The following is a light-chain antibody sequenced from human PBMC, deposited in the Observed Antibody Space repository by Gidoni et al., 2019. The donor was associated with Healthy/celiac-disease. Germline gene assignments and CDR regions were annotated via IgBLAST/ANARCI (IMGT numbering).Light chain of an antibody. CDR3: QQYNSYPIT. J-gene: IGKJ5*01. CDR2: KAS. V-gene: IGKV1-5*03. Sequence: DIQMTQYPSTLSASVGDRVTITCRASQSISSWLAWYQQKPGKAPKLLIYKASSLASGVPSRFSGSGSGTEFTLTISSLQPDDFATYYCQQYNSYPITFGHGTRLEIK. CDR1: QSISSW.